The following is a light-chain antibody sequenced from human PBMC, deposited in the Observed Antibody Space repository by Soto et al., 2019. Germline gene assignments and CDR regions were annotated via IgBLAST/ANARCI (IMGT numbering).Light chain of an antibody. CDR3: SSYTTSTTPIYV. CDR2: EVS. Sequence: QSVLTQPASVSGSPGQSITISCTGTSSDTAGYNYVSWYQQHPGKAPKLMIYEVSNRPSGVSNRFSGSQSGNKASLTISGLQAEDEDNYYCSSYTTSTTPIYVFGNGTKLTV. CDR1: SSDTAGYNY. J-gene: IGLJ1*01. V-gene: IGLV2-14*01.